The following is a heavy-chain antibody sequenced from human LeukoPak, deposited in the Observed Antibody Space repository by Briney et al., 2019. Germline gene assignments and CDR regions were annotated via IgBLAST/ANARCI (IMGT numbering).Heavy chain of an antibody. CDR3: AKRGEDFVGYDWPFDY. CDR2: IWASGGST. V-gene: IGHV3-23*01. Sequence: GGSLTLSCAASAFTFSSYGMTWVRHAPGKGREWVSTIWASGGSTYYAYAVKGRFTISRDDSKTTLYLKMNRLRAEDTAVYYCAKRGEDFVGYDWPFDYWGQGTLVTVSS. J-gene: IGHJ4*02. CDR1: AFTFSSYG. D-gene: IGHD5-12*01.